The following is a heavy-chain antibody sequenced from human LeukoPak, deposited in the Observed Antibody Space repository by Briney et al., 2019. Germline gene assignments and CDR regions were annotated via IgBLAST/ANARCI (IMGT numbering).Heavy chain of an antibody. CDR1: GFTFSSYG. Sequence: GGSLRLSCAASGFTFSSYGMSWVRQAPGKGLEWVSAISGSGGSTYYADSVKGRFTISRDNSKNTLYLQMNSLRAEDTAVYYRAKRRWDALFDYWGQGTLVTVSS. D-gene: IGHD1-26*01. CDR3: AKRRWDALFDY. J-gene: IGHJ4*02. V-gene: IGHV3-23*01. CDR2: ISGSGGST.